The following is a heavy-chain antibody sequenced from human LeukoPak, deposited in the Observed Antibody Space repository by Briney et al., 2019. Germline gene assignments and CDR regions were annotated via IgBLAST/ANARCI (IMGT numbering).Heavy chain of an antibody. CDR2: IYYSGST. Sequence: SETLSLTCTVSGGSISSYYWSWVRQPPGKGLEWIGYIYYSGSTNYNPSLKSRVTISVDTSKNQFSLKLSSVTAADTAVYYCARGPRRLRYFDWFDYWGQGTLVTVSS. D-gene: IGHD3-9*01. V-gene: IGHV4-59*12. J-gene: IGHJ4*02. CDR1: GGSISSYY. CDR3: ARGPRRLRYFDWFDY.